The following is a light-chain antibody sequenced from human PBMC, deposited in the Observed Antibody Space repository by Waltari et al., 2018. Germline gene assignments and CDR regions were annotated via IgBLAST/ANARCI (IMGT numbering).Light chain of an antibody. CDR2: GSS. CDR3: QQYVRLPVS. V-gene: IGKV3-20*01. Sequence: IVLTTSPGTLSFSPGERATLPCRASQSVSRSLAWYQQKPGRAPRLLIYGSSSRATGVPDRFSGSGSGTDFSLTISRLEPEDFAVYYCQQYVRLPVSFGQGTKVEIK. J-gene: IGKJ1*01. CDR1: QSVSRS.